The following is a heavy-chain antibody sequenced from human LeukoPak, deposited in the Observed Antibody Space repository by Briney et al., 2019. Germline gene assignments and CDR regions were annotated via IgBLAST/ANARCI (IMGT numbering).Heavy chain of an antibody. Sequence: ASVKVSCKASGYTFGDYYMYWLRQAPGEGLEWMGRINPKSGDTNYAQNFQGRVTMTRDTSMNTAYMELRSLRSDDTAVYYCARRSNYDFWSGYYPDYWGQGTLVTVSS. V-gene: IGHV1-2*06. CDR3: ARRSNYDFWSGYYPDY. D-gene: IGHD3-3*01. CDR1: GYTFGDYY. J-gene: IGHJ4*02. CDR2: INPKSGDT.